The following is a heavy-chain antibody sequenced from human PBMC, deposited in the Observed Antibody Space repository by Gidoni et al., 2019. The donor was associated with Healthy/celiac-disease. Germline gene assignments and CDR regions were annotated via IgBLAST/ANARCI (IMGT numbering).Heavy chain of an antibody. CDR1: GFTLSRYR. CDR2: ISSSSSYI. D-gene: IGHD6-13*01. Sequence: EVQLVESGGGLVKPGGSVRRSCAASGFTLSRYRMNWVRQAPGKGLEWVSSISSSSSYIYYADSVKGRFTISRDNAKNSLYLQMNSLRAEDTAVDYCARDTGPWQQLYDIWPTYYYDYGMDVWGQGTTVTVSS. CDR3: ARDTGPWQQLYDIWPTYYYDYGMDV. V-gene: IGHV3-21*01. J-gene: IGHJ6*02.